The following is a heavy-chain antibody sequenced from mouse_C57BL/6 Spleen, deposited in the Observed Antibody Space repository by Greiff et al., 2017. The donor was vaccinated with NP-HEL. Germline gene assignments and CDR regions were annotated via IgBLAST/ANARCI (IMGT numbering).Heavy chain of an antibody. D-gene: IGHD2-5*01. CDR3: ERQHSNYPHFDY. CDR1: GYTFTSYT. J-gene: IGHJ2*01. V-gene: IGHV1-4*01. Sequence: VQLKESGAELARPGASVKMSCKASGYTFTSYTMHWVKQRPGQGLELIGYINPSSGYTKYNQKFKDKATLTADKSSSTAYMQLSSLTSEDSAVYYCERQHSNYPHFDYWGQGTTLTVSS. CDR2: INPSSGYT.